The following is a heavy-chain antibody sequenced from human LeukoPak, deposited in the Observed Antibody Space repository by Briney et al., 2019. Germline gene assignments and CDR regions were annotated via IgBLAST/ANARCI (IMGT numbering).Heavy chain of an antibody. V-gene: IGHV3-21*01. Sequence: PGGSLRLSCAASGFTFSSYSMNWVRQAPGKGLEWVSSISSSSSYIYYADSVKGRFTISRDNAKNSLYPQMNSLRAEDTAVYYCARGNDSSGFYYFDYWGQGTLVTVSS. CDR2: ISSSSSYI. CDR3: ARGNDSSGFYYFDY. CDR1: GFTFSSYS. D-gene: IGHD3-22*01. J-gene: IGHJ4*02.